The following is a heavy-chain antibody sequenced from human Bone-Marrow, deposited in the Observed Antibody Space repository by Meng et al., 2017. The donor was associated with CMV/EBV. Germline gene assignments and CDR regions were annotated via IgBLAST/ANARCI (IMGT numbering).Heavy chain of an antibody. D-gene: IGHD6-19*01. CDR2: IRSSGDDT. J-gene: IGHJ6*02. Sequence: GGSLRLSCVASGFTFSSYAMHWVRQAPGKGLEWVSGIRSSGDDTHYAVSVKGRFTISRDNSKSTLYLQMSSLRAEDTAIYYCAKVEQLPIYYYYDMDVWGQGTTVTGSS. CDR3: AKVEQLPIYYYYDMDV. V-gene: IGHV3-23*01. CDR1: GFTFSSYA.